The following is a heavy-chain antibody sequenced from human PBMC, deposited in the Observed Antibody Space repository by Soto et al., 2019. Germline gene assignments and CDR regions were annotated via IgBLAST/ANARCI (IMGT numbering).Heavy chain of an antibody. CDR3: ARGARFWGYSGGGDGYYYGMDG. CDR2: ISAYNGNT. D-gene: IGHD2-15*01. Sequence: AFVKVSGKASGDTFTSYGIRWVRQAPGQGLEWMGWISAYNGNTNYAQKLQARVTMTRDTSTSTAYMELRSLRSDDTAVYYCARGARFWGYSGGGDGYYYGMDGWSQGSTVTVSS. J-gene: IGHJ6*02. CDR1: GDTFTSYG. V-gene: IGHV1-18*04.